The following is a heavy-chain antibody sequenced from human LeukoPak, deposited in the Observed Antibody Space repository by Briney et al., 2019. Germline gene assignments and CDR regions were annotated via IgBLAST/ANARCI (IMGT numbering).Heavy chain of an antibody. CDR3: ARESSSDYFDH. V-gene: IGHV4-61*01. CDR1: GGSVTSGRYY. Sequence: KPSETLSLTCTVSGGSVTSGRYYWSWIRQPPGKGLEWIGYMHYSGSTNYNPSLKTRVTISIDTSKNQFSLKLSSVTAADTAVYYCARESSSDYFDHWGQGTLVTVSS. J-gene: IGHJ4*02. D-gene: IGHD6-6*01. CDR2: MHYSGST.